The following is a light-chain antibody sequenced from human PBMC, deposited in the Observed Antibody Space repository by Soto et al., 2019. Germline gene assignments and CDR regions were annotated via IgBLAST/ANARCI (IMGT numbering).Light chain of an antibody. V-gene: IGKV3-20*01. CDR2: GAS. J-gene: IGKJ1*01. Sequence: ALTQSPGTLSSSPGERATLSCRASQAVSSNYLAWYQQKPGQAPRLLISGASDRATGVPDRFSGSGSGTEFTLTIDRLESEDFAVYFCQQYGDLPWTFGQGTKVEI. CDR1: QAVSSNY. CDR3: QQYGDLPWT.